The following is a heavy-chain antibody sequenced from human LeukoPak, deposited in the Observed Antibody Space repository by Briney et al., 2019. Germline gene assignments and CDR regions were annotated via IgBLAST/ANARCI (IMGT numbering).Heavy chain of an antibody. D-gene: IGHD6-19*01. V-gene: IGHV4-39*01. CDR2: IYYTGNT. Sequence: SETLSLTCTVSGGPISSSSYYWGWIRQPPGKGLEWIGSIYYTGNTYYNPSLKSRVTISVDTSKNQFSLKLSSVTAADTAVYYCARRLGSISGWDFDYWGQGTLVTVSS. CDR3: ARRLGSISGWDFDY. CDR1: GGPISSSSYY. J-gene: IGHJ4*02.